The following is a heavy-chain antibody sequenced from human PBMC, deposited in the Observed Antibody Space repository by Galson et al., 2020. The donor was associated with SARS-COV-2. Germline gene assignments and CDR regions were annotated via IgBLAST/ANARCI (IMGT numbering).Heavy chain of an antibody. CDR1: GFSFSNVW. Sequence: GESLKISCAASGFSFSNVWMSWVRQAPGKGLEWVGRTKSTTDGGTPDYAAPVKGRFTISRDDSKNTLYLQMNSLKTEDTAVYYCTTEYYDSSGYYLYWGQGTLVTVSS. D-gene: IGHD3-22*01. V-gene: IGHV3-15*01. J-gene: IGHJ4*02. CDR2: TKSTTDGGTP. CDR3: TTEYYDSSGYYLY.